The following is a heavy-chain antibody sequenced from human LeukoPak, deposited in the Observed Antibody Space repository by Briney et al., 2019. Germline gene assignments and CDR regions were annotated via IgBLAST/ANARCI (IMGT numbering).Heavy chain of an antibody. CDR1: GFTFSYYA. D-gene: IGHD3-10*01. V-gene: IGHV3-33*01. CDR2: ICSDGSNK. J-gene: IGHJ4*02. Sequence: GGSLRLSCAAFGFTFSYYAIHWVRQAPGKGLEWVALICSDGSNKYYADSVKGRITISRDNSKNTVYLQMNSLRAEDTAVYYCARELFGSGSCPDGWGQGTLVTVSS. CDR3: ARELFGSGSCPDG.